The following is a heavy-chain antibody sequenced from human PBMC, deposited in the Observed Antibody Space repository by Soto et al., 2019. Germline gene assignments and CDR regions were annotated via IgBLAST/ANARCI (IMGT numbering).Heavy chain of an antibody. V-gene: IGHV4-4*07. CDR1: GASIAGSSY. J-gene: IGHJ4*02. CDR2: FSLSGTT. Sequence: PSETLSLTCSVSGASIAGSSYWSWIRQPAGKGLEWIGRFSLSGTTNYSPSLRSRVTMSADVSKNQFSLRLTYVTAADTALYYCARGMTPPGAPAWYYFDSWGQGTLVTVSS. CDR3: ARGMTPPGAPAWYYFDS. D-gene: IGHD2-8*02.